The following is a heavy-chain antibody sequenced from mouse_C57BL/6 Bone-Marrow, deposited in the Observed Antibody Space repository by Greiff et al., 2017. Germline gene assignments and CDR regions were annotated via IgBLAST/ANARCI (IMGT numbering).Heavy chain of an antibody. Sequence: EVQVVESGGGLVKPGGSLKLSCAASGFTFSSYAMSWVRQTPDKRLEWVATISDGGSYTYYPDIVQGRFTISGDNAKNNLYLQMSHLKSEDTAMYYCARERGACSNYGYVDVWGTGTTGTVSS. D-gene: IGHD1-1*01. CDR3: ARERGACSNYGYVDV. V-gene: IGHV5-4*01. CDR1: GFTFSSYA. CDR2: ISDGGSYT. J-gene: IGHJ1*03.